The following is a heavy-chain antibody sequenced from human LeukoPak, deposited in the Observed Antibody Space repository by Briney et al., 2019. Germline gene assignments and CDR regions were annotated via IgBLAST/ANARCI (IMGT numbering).Heavy chain of an antibody. CDR3: ARSSGGVLRFLEWLLFFDY. Sequence: ASVKVSCKASGYTFTGYYMHWVRQAPGQGLEWMGWINPNSGGTNYAQKFQGRVTMTRDTSISTAYMELSRLRSDDTAVYYRARSSGGVLRFLEWLLFFDYWGQGTLVTVSS. D-gene: IGHD3-3*01. CDR1: GYTFTGYY. J-gene: IGHJ4*02. CDR2: INPNSGGT. V-gene: IGHV1-2*02.